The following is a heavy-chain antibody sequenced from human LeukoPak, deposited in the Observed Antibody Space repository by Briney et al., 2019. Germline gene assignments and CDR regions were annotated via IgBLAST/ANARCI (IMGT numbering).Heavy chain of an antibody. J-gene: IGHJ5*02. CDR2: IYHSGST. D-gene: IGHD3-10*01. Sequence: SQTLSLTCTVSGGSISSGSYYWSWIRQPAGKGLEWIGSIYHSGSTYYNPSLKSRVTISVDTSKNQFSLKLSSVTAADTAVYYCARDGYYYGSGSPWGQGTLVTVSS. V-gene: IGHV4-61*02. CDR3: ARDGYYYGSGSP. CDR1: GGSISSGSYY.